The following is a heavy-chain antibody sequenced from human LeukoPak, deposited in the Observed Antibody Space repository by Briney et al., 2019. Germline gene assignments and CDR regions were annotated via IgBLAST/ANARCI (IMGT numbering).Heavy chain of an antibody. CDR1: GFTFSSYS. CDR2: ISSSSGYI. D-gene: IGHD3-22*01. V-gene: IGHV3-21*01. Sequence: GGSLRLSCAASGFTFSSYSMNWVRQAPGKGLEWVSSISSSSGYIYYADSVKGRFTISRDNSKNSLYLQMNSLRAEDTAVYYCARHEGITMIMNWGQGTLVTVSS. CDR3: ARHEGITMIMN. J-gene: IGHJ4*02.